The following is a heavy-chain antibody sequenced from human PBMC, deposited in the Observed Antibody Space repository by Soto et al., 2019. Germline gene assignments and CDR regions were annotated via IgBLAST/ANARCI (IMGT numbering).Heavy chain of an antibody. D-gene: IGHD6-19*01. Sequence: SVKVSCKASGGTFSSYTISWVRQAPGQGLEWMGRIIPILGIANYAQKFQGRVTITADKSTSTAYMELSSLRSEDTAVYYCARVRSRQWLVLTDDAFDIWGQGTMVTVSS. J-gene: IGHJ3*02. CDR1: GGTFSSYT. CDR3: ARVRSRQWLVLTDDAFDI. V-gene: IGHV1-69*02. CDR2: IIPILGIA.